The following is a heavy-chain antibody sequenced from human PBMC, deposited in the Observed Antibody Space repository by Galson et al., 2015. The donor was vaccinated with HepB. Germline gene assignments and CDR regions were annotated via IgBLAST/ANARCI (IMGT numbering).Heavy chain of an antibody. CDR3: ARGPGYTYGYVGDYYYGMDV. CDR2: INESGST. J-gene: IGHJ6*02. Sequence: ETLPLTCAVYGGSFSAYSWSWTRQPPGKGLEWIGEINESGSTSYNPSLKSRVTISIDTSKSQFSLKLSSVTAADTAVYYCARGPGYTYGYVGDYYYGMDVWGQGTTVTVSS. D-gene: IGHD5-18*01. V-gene: IGHV4-34*01. CDR1: GGSFSAYS.